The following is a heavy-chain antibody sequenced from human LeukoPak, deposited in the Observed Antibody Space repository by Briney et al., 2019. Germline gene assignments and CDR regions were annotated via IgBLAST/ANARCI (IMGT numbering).Heavy chain of an antibody. J-gene: IGHJ3*02. D-gene: IGHD3-22*01. Sequence: GGSLRLSCAASGFTVSSNYMSWVRQAPGTGLEWVAVMSYDGTNKYYADSVKGRFTISRDNSKNTLYLQMNNLRAQDTAVYYCARAGGITMIREVKVLNAFDIWGQGTMVTVSS. CDR3: ARAGGITMIREVKVLNAFDI. CDR1: GFTVSSNY. CDR2: MSYDGTNK. V-gene: IGHV3-30-3*01.